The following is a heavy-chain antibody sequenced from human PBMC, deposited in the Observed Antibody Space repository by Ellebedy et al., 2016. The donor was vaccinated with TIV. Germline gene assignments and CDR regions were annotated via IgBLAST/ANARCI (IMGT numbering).Heavy chain of an antibody. CDR3: ASLVVGTIPSDY. CDR1: GFTFSDHY. V-gene: IGHV3-72*01. CDR2: ITTKALGGTT. D-gene: IGHD1-26*01. Sequence: GGSLRLSCTASGFTFSDHYVDWVRQAPGKGLEWVGLITTKALGGTTEYAASVRGRIIISRDDSSNSVFLQMNSLKSEDTAVYYCASLVVGTIPSDYWGQGTLVTVSS. J-gene: IGHJ4*02.